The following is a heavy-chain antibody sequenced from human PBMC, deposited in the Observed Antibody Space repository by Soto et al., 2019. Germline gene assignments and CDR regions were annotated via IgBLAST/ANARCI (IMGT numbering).Heavy chain of an antibody. Sequence: QVQLVQSGAEVKKPGSSMKVSCKASGGAFSGYTFNWVQQAPGQGLEWMGRLIPAVGQANNAQKFQGRLTITADESASTVYMDLTSLTSEDTAVYFCAGGAVHTPTWMGAWGQGTLVTVSS. CDR2: LIPAVGQA. V-gene: IGHV1-69*08. D-gene: IGHD2-15*01. CDR1: GGAFSGYT. J-gene: IGHJ5*02. CDR3: AGGAVHTPTWMGA.